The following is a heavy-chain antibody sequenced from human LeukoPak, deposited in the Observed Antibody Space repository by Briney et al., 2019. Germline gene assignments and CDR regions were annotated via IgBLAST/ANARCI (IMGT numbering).Heavy chain of an antibody. CDR2: IYYSGST. CDR1: GGSISSSSYY. J-gene: IGHJ5*02. D-gene: IGHD5-18*01. CDR3: ARRPAVPAMVAS. Sequence: SETLSLTCTVSGGSISSSSYYWGWIRQPPGKGLEWIGSIYYSGSTYYNPSLKSRVTISVDTSKNQFSLKLSSVTAADTAVYYCARRPAVPAMVASWGQGTLVTVSS. V-gene: IGHV4-39*01.